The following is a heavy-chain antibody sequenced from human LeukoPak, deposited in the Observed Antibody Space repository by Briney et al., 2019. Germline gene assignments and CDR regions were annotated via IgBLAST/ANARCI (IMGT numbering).Heavy chain of an antibody. CDR3: ARVSITMVRGVTRNNWFDP. J-gene: IGHJ5*02. CDR1: GFTVSSNY. D-gene: IGHD3-10*01. Sequence: GGSLRLSCAASGFTVSSNYMSWVRQAPGKGLEWVSVIYSGGSTYYADSVKGRFTISRDNSKNTLYLQMNSLRAEDTAVYYCARVSITMVRGVTRNNWFDPWGQGTLVTVSS. CDR2: IYSGGST. V-gene: IGHV3-66*02.